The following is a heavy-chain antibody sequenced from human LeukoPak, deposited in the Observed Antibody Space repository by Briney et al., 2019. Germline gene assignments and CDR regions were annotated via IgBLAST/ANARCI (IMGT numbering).Heavy chain of an antibody. D-gene: IGHD2-15*01. CDR2: ISSSSSYI. Sequence: GGSLRLSCAASGFTFSSYSMNWVRQAPGKGLEWVSSISSSSSYIYYADSVKGRFTISRDNAKNSLYLQMNSLRAEDTAVYYCARDYGYCSGGSCYSTAGFDYWGQGTLVTVSS. CDR3: ARDYGYCSGGSCYSTAGFDY. J-gene: IGHJ4*02. V-gene: IGHV3-21*01. CDR1: GFTFSSYS.